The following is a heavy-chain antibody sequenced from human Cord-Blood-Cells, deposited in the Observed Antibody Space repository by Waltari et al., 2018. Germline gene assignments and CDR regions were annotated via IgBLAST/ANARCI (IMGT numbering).Heavy chain of an antibody. D-gene: IGHD6-13*01. CDR2: SSPSLGIA. V-gene: IGHV1-69*09. CDR3: ARDVIVGAAALYYFDY. Sequence: QVQLVQSGAEVKKPGSSVKVSCKASGGTFSSYAISWVRQAPGQGLEWMGRSSPSLGIANYAQKFQGRVTITADKSTSTAYMELSSLRSEDTAVYYCARDVIVGAAALYYFDYWGQGTLVTVSS. CDR1: GGTFSSYA. J-gene: IGHJ4*02.